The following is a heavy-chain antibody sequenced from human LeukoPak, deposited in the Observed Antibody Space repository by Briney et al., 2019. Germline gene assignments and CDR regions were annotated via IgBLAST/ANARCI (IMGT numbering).Heavy chain of an antibody. CDR3: ARLGPYDIVTDDAFDV. CDR2: INHSGSP. V-gene: IGHV4-34*01. Sequence: SETLSLTCAVYGRSFSGYDWTWIRQPPGKGLEWIGQINHSGSPHYNPSLKSRVTISVDMSKNQFSPRLNSVTAADTALYYCARLGPYDIVTDDAFDVWGQGTMVTVSS. CDR1: GRSFSGYD. D-gene: IGHD3-9*01. J-gene: IGHJ3*01.